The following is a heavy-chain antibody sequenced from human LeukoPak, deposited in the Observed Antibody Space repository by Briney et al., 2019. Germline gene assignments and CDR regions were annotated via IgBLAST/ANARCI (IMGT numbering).Heavy chain of an antibody. J-gene: IGHJ1*01. V-gene: IGHV3-21*01. Sequence: GGSLRLSCAASGFTFSSYSMAWVRQAPGKGLEWVSSISSSSSYIYYADSVKGRFTISRDNAKNSLYLQMNSLRAEDTAVYYCASYGFHRRISRRYDLDYFQHWGQGTLVTVSS. CDR1: GFTFSSYS. CDR2: ISSSSSYI. CDR3: ASYGFHRRISRRYDLDYFQH. D-gene: IGHD3-3*01.